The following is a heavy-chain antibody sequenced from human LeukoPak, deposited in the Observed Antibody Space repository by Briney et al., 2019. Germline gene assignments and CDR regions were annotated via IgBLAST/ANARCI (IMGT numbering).Heavy chain of an antibody. CDR2: IKPDGSET. Sequence: GGSLRLSCAASGFTFNSYWMSWVRQAPGKGLEWVANIKPDGSETYYVDSVEGRFTISRDNTKNSLYLQMNSLRAEDTAVYYCVRARYCSSSSCYMDVWGKGTTTVSS. V-gene: IGHV3-7*01. CDR3: VRARYCSSSSCYMDV. CDR1: GFTFNSYW. D-gene: IGHD6-6*01. J-gene: IGHJ6*03.